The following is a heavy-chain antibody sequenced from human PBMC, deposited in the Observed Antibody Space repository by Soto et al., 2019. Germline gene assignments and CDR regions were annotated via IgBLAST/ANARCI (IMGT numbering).Heavy chain of an antibody. D-gene: IGHD3-22*01. CDR3: AKALGDYYDSSGYYYH. Sequence: PGGSLRLSRAASGFTFSSYGMHWVRQAPGKGLEWVAVISYDGSNKYYADSVKGRFTISRDNSKNTLYLQMNSLRAEDTAVYYCAKALGDYYDSSGYYYHWGQGTLVTVSS. V-gene: IGHV3-30*18. CDR1: GFTFSSYG. CDR2: ISYDGSNK. J-gene: IGHJ5*02.